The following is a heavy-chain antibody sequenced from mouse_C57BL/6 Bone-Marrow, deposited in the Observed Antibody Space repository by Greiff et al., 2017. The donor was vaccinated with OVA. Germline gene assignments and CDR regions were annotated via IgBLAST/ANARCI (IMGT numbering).Heavy chain of an antibody. Sequence: VQGVESGPELVKPGASVKLSCKASGYTFTSYDINWVKQRPGQGLEWIGWIYPRDGSTKYNEKFKGKATLTVDTSSSTAYMELHSLTSEDSAVYFCAREWTYYYGSSPYWYFDVWGTGTTVTVSS. CDR3: AREWTYYYGSSPYWYFDV. CDR1: GYTFTSYD. CDR2: IYPRDGST. V-gene: IGHV1-85*01. J-gene: IGHJ1*03. D-gene: IGHD1-1*01.